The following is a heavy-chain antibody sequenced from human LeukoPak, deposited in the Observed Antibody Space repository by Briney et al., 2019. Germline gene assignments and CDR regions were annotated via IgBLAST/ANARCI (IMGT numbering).Heavy chain of an antibody. J-gene: IGHJ4*02. Sequence: ASVTVSCKASGYTFTSYGISWVRQAPGQGLEWMGWISAYNGNTNYAQKLQGRVTMTTDTFTSTAYMELRSLRSDGTAVYYCARGDQLLTPADYWGQGTLVTVSS. D-gene: IGHD2-2*01. CDR2: ISAYNGNT. CDR3: ARGDQLLTPADY. CDR1: GYTFTSYG. V-gene: IGHV1-18*01.